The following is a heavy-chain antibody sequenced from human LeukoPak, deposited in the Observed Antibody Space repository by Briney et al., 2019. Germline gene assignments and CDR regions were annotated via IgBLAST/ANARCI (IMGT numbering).Heavy chain of an antibody. CDR3: ARDSPPFSLYYYYYYGMDV. J-gene: IGHJ6*02. Sequence: ASVKVSCKASGYTFTSYGISWVRPAPGQGLEWMGWISAYNGNTNYAQKLQGRVTMTTDTSTSTAYMELRSLRSDDTAVYYCARDSPPFSLYYYYYYGMDVWGQGTTVTVSS. CDR2: ISAYNGNT. V-gene: IGHV1-18*01. CDR1: GYTFTSYG.